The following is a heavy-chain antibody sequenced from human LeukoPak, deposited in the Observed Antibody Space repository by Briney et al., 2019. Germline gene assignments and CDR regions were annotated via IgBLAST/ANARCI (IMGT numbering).Heavy chain of an antibody. CDR3: AREGPYCGGDCYFDY. J-gene: IGHJ4*02. V-gene: IGHV1-69*13. D-gene: IGHD2-21*02. CDR2: IIPIFGTA. CDR1: GGTFSSYA. Sequence: SVRVSCKASGGTFSSYAISWVRLAPGQGLEWMGGIIPIFGTANYAQKFQGRVTITADESTSTAYMELSSLRSEDTAVYYCAREGPYCGGDCYFDYWGQGTLVTVSS.